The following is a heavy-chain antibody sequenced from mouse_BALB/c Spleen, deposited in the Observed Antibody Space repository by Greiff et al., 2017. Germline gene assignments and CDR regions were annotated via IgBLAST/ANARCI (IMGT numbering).Heavy chain of an antibody. CDR1: SYTFTDYA. CDR2: ISTYYGNT. V-gene: IGHV1-67*01. Sequence: QVQLQQSGPELVRPGVSVKISCKGSSYTFTDYAMHWVKQSHAKSLEWIGVISTYYGNTNYNQKFKGKATMTVDKSTSTAYMELARLTSEDSAVYYCARTGTGAWFAYWGQGTLVTVSA. CDR3: ARTGTGAWFAY. J-gene: IGHJ3*01. D-gene: IGHD4-1*01.